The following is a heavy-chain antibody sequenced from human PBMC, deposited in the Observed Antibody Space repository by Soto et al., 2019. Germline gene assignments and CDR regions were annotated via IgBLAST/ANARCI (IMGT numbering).Heavy chain of an antibody. CDR2: IYYSGST. Sequence: SETLSLTCTVSGGSISSGGYYWSWIRQHPGKGLEWIGYIYYSGSTYYNPSLKSRVTISVDTSKNQFSLKLSSVTAADTAVYYCAREFPFKDSFYFDYWGQGTLVTVSS. J-gene: IGHJ4*02. V-gene: IGHV4-31*03. D-gene: IGHD5-18*01. CDR3: AREFPFKDSFYFDY. CDR1: GGSISSGGYY.